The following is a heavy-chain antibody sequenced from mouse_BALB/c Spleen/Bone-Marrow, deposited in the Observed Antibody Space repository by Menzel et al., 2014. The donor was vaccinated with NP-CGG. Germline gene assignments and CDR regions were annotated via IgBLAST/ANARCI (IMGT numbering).Heavy chain of an antibody. CDR2: IYYSGTI. CDR3: TRDNWDGYFDY. Sequence: EVMLEESGPGLVKPSQTVSLTCTVTGISITIANYRWSWIRQFPGNKLEWIGYIYYSGTITYNPSLTSRTAITRDTSKNQFFLEMNSLTAEDTATYYCTRDNWDGYFDYWGQGTTLTISS. D-gene: IGHD4-1*02. V-gene: IGHV3-5*02. CDR1: GISITIANYR. J-gene: IGHJ2*01.